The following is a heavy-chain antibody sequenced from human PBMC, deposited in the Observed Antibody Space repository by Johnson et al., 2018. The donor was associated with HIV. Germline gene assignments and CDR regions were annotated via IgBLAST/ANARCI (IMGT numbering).Heavy chain of an antibody. D-gene: IGHD6-19*01. V-gene: IGHV3-66*01. Sequence: VQLVESGGGVVQPGRSLRLSCAASGFTVSNKYMTWVRQSPWKGLEWVSVIYSGGSTYYADSVKGRFTISRDNSKNTVYLQMNSLRAEDTAMYYCVRDQGSGWPTNAFDIWGRGTRVTVS. CDR2: IYSGGST. CDR3: VRDQGSGWPTNAFDI. CDR1: GFTVSNKY. J-gene: IGHJ3*02.